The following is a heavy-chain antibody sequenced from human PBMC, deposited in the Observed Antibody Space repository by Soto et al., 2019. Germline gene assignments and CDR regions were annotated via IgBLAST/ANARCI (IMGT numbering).Heavy chain of an antibody. CDR2: IWYDGSNK. CDR1: GFTFSSYG. J-gene: IGHJ4*02. Sequence: QVQLVESGGGVVQPGRSLRLSCAASGFTFSSYGMHWVRQAPGKGLAWVAVIWYDGSNKYYADSVKGRFTISRDNSKNTLYLKMNSMRAEGTAVYYCARGGYDILAGQIDYWVQGTLVTVCS. V-gene: IGHV3-33*01. CDR3: ARGGYDILAGQIDY. D-gene: IGHD3-9*01.